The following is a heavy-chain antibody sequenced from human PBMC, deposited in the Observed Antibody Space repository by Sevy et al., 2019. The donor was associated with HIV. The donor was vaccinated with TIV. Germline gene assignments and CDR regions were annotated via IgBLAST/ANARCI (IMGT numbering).Heavy chain of an antibody. D-gene: IGHD2-2*01. CDR1: GGSISSYY. V-gene: IGHV4-59*01. Sequence: LRLSCTVSGGSISSYYWSWIRQLPGKGLEWIGYIYYSGSTNYNRSLKSRVTISVDTSKNQFSLKLSSVTAADTAVYYCARDSSPPLGYCSSTSCSGHFDYWGQGTLVTVSS. CDR2: IYYSGST. CDR3: ARDSSPPLGYCSSTSCSGHFDY. J-gene: IGHJ4*02.